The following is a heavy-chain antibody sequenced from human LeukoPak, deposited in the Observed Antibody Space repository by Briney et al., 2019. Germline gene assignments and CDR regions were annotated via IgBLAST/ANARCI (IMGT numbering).Heavy chain of an antibody. CDR2: VSYDGSEK. D-gene: IGHD2-2*01. Sequence: GGSLRLSCAASGFTFSSYGIHWVRQAPGKGLEWVAVVSYDGSEKYYADSVKGRLTISRDKSKNTVSLRMNSLRAEDTAVYYCARDAYCSSTSCYLDVWGKGTTVTVSS. CDR1: GFTFSSYG. J-gene: IGHJ6*03. CDR3: ARDAYCSSTSCYLDV. V-gene: IGHV3-30*03.